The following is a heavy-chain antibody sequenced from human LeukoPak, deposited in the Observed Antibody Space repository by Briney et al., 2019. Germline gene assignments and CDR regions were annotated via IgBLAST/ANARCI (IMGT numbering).Heavy chain of an antibody. V-gene: IGHV4-59*12. Sequence: PSETLSLTCTVSGGSISSYYWSWIRQPPGKGLEWIGYIYYSGSTSYNPSLKSRVTISVDTSKNQFSLKLSSVTAADTAVYYCARDNSVRDEAWWFNPWGQGTLVTVSS. CDR1: GGSISSYY. J-gene: IGHJ5*02. CDR3: ARDNSVRDEAWWFNP. D-gene: IGHD5-24*01. CDR2: IYYSGST.